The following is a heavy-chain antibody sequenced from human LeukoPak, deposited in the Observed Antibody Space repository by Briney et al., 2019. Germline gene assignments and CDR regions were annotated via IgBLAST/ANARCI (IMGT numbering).Heavy chain of an antibody. D-gene: IGHD1-26*01. CDR1: GYTFTSYD. V-gene: IGHV1-8*01. CDR2: MNPNSGNT. CDR3: ARSKVGTSTLPIDY. J-gene: IGHJ4*02. Sequence: ASVKVSCKASGYTFTSYDINWVRQATGQGPEWMGWMNPNSGNTGYAQKFQGRVTMTRNTSITTAYMELSSLRSEDTAVYYCARSKVGTSTLPIDYWGQGTLVTVSS.